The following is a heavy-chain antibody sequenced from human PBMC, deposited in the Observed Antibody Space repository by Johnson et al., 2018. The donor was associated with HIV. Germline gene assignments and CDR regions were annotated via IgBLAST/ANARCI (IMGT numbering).Heavy chain of an antibody. J-gene: IGHJ3*02. V-gene: IGHV3-30*03. CDR2: ISYDGSNK. CDR1: GFTFSSYG. D-gene: IGHD3-9*01. Sequence: QVQLVESGGGLVQPGGSLRLSCAASGFTFSSYGMHWVRQAPGKGLEWVAVISYDGSNKYYADSVKGRFTISRDNSKNTLYLQMNSLRAEDTAVYYCAREKGYFDWQVPDAFDIWGQ. CDR3: AREKGYFDWQVPDAFDI.